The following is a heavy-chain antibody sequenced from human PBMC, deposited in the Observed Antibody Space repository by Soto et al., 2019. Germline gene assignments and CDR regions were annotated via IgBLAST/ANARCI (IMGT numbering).Heavy chain of an antibody. Sequence: LSLTCAVSGFFISSGNYWGWIRKPPGKGLEWIGSIFHGGNTYYNPSLKSRVTISVDMSKNQFSLKLNSVTAADTAVYYCARERWYDAFDVWGQGTVVTVSS. CDR3: ARERWYDAFDV. CDR2: IFHGGNT. J-gene: IGHJ3*01. V-gene: IGHV4-38-2*02. CDR1: GFFISSGNY. D-gene: IGHD2-15*01.